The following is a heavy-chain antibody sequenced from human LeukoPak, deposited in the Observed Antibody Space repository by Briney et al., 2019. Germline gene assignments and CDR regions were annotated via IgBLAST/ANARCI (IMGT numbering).Heavy chain of an antibody. D-gene: IGHD2-8*01. V-gene: IGHV4-39*07. CDR3: ARDGGGYANY. J-gene: IGHJ4*02. Sequence: SETLSLTCTVSGGSISSSSYYWGWIRQPPGKGLEWIGSIYYSGSTYYNPSLKSRVTMSVDTSKNQFSLKLSSVTAADTAVYYCARDGGGYANYWGQGTLVTVSS. CDR2: IYYSGST. CDR1: GGSISSSSYY.